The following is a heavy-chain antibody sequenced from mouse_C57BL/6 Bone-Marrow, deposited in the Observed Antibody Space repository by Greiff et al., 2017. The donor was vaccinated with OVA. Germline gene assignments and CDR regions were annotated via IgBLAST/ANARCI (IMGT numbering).Heavy chain of an antibody. D-gene: IGHD1-1*01. CDR1: GFTFSDFY. CDR3: AREVYYYGSRDYAMDY. Sequence: VKLVESGGGLVQSGRSLRLSCATSGFTFSDFYMEWVRQAPGKGLEWIAASRNKANDYTTEYSASVKGRFIVSRDTSQSILYLQMNALRAEDTAIYYCAREVYYYGSRDYAMDYWGQGTSVTVSS. CDR2: SRNKANDYTT. V-gene: IGHV7-1*01. J-gene: IGHJ4*01.